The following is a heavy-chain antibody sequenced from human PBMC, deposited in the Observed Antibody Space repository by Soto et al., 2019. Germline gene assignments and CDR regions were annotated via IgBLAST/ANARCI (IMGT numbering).Heavy chain of an antibody. CDR3: ARRHPYSGSYEDPGYYYYGMDV. V-gene: IGHV4-39*01. D-gene: IGHD1-26*01. CDR2: IYYSGST. CDR1: GGSISSSSYY. Sequence: PSETLSLTCTVSGGSISSSSYYWGWIRQPPGKGLEWIGSIYYSGSTYYNPSLKSRVTISVDTSKNQFSLKLSSVTAADTAVYYCARRHPYSGSYEDPGYYYYGMDVWGQGTTVT. J-gene: IGHJ6*02.